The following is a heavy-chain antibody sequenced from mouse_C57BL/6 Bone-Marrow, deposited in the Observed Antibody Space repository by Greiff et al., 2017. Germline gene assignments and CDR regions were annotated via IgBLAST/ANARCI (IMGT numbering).Heavy chain of an antibody. CDR2: IDPSDSYT. CDR3: ARGPYYSFDY. Sequence: QVQLQQPGAELVRPGTSVKLSCKASGYTFTSYWMHWVKQRPGQGLEWIGVIDPSDSYTNYNQKFKGKATLTVDPSSSTAYMQLSSLTSEDSAVYYCARGPYYSFDYWGQGTTLTVSS. V-gene: IGHV1-59*01. CDR1: GYTFTSYW. J-gene: IGHJ2*01. D-gene: IGHD2-12*01.